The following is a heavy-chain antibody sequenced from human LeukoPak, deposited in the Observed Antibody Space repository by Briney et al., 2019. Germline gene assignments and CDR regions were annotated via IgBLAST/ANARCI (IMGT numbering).Heavy chain of an antibody. CDR3: ARSLLIDGDYDQGDYGMDV. J-gene: IGHJ6*02. CDR1: GYTFTGYY. D-gene: IGHD4-17*01. Sequence: ASVKVSCKASGYTFTGYYMHWVRQAPGQGLEWMGWINPNSGGTNYAQKFQGWVTMTRDTSISTAYMELSRLRSDDTAVYYCARSLLIDGDYDQGDYGMDVWGQGTTVTVSS. V-gene: IGHV1-2*04. CDR2: INPNSGGT.